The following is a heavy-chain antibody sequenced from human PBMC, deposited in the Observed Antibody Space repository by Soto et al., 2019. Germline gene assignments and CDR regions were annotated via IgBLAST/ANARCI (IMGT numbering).Heavy chain of an antibody. V-gene: IGHV3-30*03. D-gene: IGHD1-1*01. CDR2: ISSDGSNK. J-gene: IGHJ4*02. CDR3: AGSNWNFPTSMDY. CDR1: GFTFSGYG. Sequence: VGSLRLSCVASGFTFSGYGTHWVRQAPGKGLEWVALISSDGSNKYYADSVKGRFTISRDNSKNTLYLQMNSLRAEDTAVYYCAGSNWNFPTSMDYWGQGTLVTVSS.